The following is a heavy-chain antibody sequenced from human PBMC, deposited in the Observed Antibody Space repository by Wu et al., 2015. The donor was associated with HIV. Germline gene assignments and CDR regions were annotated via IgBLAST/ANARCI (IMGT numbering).Heavy chain of an antibody. CDR2: IIPTSGTS. Sequence: QVRLEQSGGEVQKPGSSLKVSCKASGGNFLNYGISWVRQTPGQGLEWMGRIIPTSGTSTYAQQFQDRITITADESTTTAYLDLNDLTSEDTATYFCARSYNGSPVYFDLWGRGTLVIVSS. J-gene: IGHJ2*01. D-gene: IGHD1-26*01. CDR1: GGNFLNYG. V-gene: IGHV1-69*13. CDR3: ARSYNGSPVYFDL.